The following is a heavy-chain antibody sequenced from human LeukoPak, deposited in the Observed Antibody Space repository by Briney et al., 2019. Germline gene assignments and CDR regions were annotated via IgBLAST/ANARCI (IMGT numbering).Heavy chain of an antibody. CDR3: ASHVRDTANWFDP. Sequence: ASVRVSCKASGGTFSSYAISWVRQAPGQGLEWMGRIIPILGIANYAQKFQGRVTITADKSTSTAYMELSSLRSEDTAVYYCASHVRDTANWFDPWGQGTLVTVSS. V-gene: IGHV1-69*04. D-gene: IGHD5-18*01. J-gene: IGHJ5*02. CDR2: IIPILGIA. CDR1: GGTFSSYA.